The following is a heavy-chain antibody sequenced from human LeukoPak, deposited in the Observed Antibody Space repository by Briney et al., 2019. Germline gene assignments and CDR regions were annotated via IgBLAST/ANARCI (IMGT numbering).Heavy chain of an antibody. D-gene: IGHD3-10*01. V-gene: IGHV1-2*04. Sequence: ASVKVSCKASGYTFTGYYMHWVRQAPGQGLEWMGRINPNSGGTNYAQKFQGWVTMTRDTSISTAYMELSRLRSDDTAVYYCARDVNHYGSGSYSHYYYYGMDVWGQGTTVTVSS. CDR1: GYTFTGYY. CDR2: INPNSGGT. J-gene: IGHJ6*02. CDR3: ARDVNHYGSGSYSHYYYYGMDV.